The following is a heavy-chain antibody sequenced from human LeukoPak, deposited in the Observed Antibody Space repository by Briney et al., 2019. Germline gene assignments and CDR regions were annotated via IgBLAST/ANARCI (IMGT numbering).Heavy chain of an antibody. J-gene: IGHJ4*02. Sequence: GGSLRLSCAASGFTVSGNYMSWVRQAPGKGLEWVSVVHSGGNTYYADSVKGRFTISRDNSKNTLYLQMNSLRAEDMAVYYCTRGYSYGPGVYWGQGTLVTVSS. V-gene: IGHV3-66*01. CDR1: GFTVSGNY. CDR3: TRGYSYGPGVY. CDR2: VHSGGNT. D-gene: IGHD5-18*01.